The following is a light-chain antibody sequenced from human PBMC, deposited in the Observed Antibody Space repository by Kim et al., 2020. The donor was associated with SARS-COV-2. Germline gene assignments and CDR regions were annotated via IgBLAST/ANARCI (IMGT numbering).Light chain of an antibody. CDR3: KQGLQLPPS. CDR2: LGA. J-gene: IGKJ2*03. V-gene: IGKV2-28*01. CDR1: HSLLQSNGRNY. Sequence: ETTSISCVSSHSLLQSNGRNYLDWYLQKPGQAPQLLVHLGADRASGVPDRFSGSGSGTEFTLKISRVEAEDVGVYYCKQGLQLPPSFGQGTKLEI.